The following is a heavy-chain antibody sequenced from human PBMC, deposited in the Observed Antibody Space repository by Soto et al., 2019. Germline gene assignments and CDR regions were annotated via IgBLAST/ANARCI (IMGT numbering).Heavy chain of an antibody. CDR1: GGTFSSYA. Sequence: GASVKVSCKASGGTFSSYAISWVRQAPGQGLEWMGGIIPIFGTANCAQKVQGRVTITADESTSTAYMELSSLRSEDTAVYYCASSGYCGGDCYPYYFDYWGQGTLVTVSS. D-gene: IGHD2-21*02. J-gene: IGHJ4*02. V-gene: IGHV1-69*13. CDR3: ASSGYCGGDCYPYYFDY. CDR2: IIPIFGTA.